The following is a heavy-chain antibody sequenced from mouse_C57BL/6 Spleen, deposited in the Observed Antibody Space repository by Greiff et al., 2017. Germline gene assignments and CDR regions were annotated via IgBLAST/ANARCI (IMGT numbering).Heavy chain of an antibody. CDR1: GYSFTDYN. J-gene: IGHJ3*01. V-gene: IGHV1-39*01. CDR3: AFLQGFAY. Sequence: EVQLQQPGPELVKPGASVKISCKASGYSFTDYNMTWVKQSNGKSLEWIGVINPNDGTTSYNQKFKGKATLTVDQSSSTAYMQLNSLTSGDTAVYYCAFLQGFAYWGQGTLVTVSA. CDR2: INPNDGTT.